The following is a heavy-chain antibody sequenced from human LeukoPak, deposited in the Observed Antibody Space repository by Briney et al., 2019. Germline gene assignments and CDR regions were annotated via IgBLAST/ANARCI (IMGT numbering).Heavy chain of an antibody. CDR3: ARDAPSPGREWWYFDL. CDR1: GGSISSGGNY. D-gene: IGHD3-3*01. V-gene: IGHV4-30-2*01. CDR2: IYHIGNT. J-gene: IGHJ2*01. Sequence: SETLSLTCTVSGGSISSGGNYWSWIRQPPGKGLEWIGYIYHIGNTYYNPSLESRVTMSVERSKNQFSLKLNSVTAADTAVYYCARDAPSPGREWWYFDLWGRGTLVTVSS.